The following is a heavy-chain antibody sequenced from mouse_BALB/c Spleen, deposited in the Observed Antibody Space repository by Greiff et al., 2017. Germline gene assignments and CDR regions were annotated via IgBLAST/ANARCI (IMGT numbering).Heavy chain of an antibody. Sequence: DQLQQSGPGLVAPSQSLSITCTVSGFSLTSYGVHWVRQPPGKGLEWLGVIWAGGSTNYNSALMSRLSISKDNSKSQVFLKMNSLQTDDTAMYYCARDYYGSRKAMDYWGQGTSVTVSS. CDR2: IWAGGST. CDR3: ARDYYGSRKAMDY. CDR1: GFSLTSYG. V-gene: IGHV2-9*02. D-gene: IGHD1-1*01. J-gene: IGHJ4*01.